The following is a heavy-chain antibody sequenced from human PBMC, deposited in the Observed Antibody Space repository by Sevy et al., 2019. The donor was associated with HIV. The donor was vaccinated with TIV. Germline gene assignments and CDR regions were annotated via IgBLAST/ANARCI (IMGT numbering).Heavy chain of an antibody. CDR2: ISASGGRT. CDR1: GFTFGSYV. CDR3: AKEETTDYI. V-gene: IGHV3-23*01. J-gene: IGHJ4*02. D-gene: IGHD1-7*01. Sequence: GGSLRLSCSASGFTFGSYVISWVRQAPGKGLEWVSTISASGGRTYYADSVKGRFTISRDNSKKNVYLDMNSLRAEDTAIFYCAKEETTDYIWGQGTLVTVSS.